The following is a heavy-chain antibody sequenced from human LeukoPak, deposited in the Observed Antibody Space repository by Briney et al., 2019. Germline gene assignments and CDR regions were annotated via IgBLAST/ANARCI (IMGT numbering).Heavy chain of an antibody. D-gene: IGHD3-16*01. CDR3: ARDSRGRGFLFDY. V-gene: IGHV3-48*03. CDR2: ISSSGSTI. J-gene: IGHJ4*02. Sequence: GGSLRLSCAASGFTFSSYEMNWVCQAPGKGLEWVSYISSSGSTIYYADSVKGRFTISRDNAKNSLYLQMNSLRAEDTAVYYCARDSRGRGFLFDYWGQGTLVTVSS. CDR1: GFTFSSYE.